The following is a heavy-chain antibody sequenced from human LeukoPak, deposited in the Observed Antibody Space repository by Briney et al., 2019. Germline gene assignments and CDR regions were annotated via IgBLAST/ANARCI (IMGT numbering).Heavy chain of an antibody. V-gene: IGHV1-46*01. CDR1: GYTFTSYY. J-gene: IGHJ3*02. Sequence: ASVKVSCKASGYTFTSYYMHWVRQAPGQGLEWMGIINPSGGSTSYAQKFQGRVTMTRDTSTSTVYMELSSLRAEDTALYYCAKDWYSFAAAAGPGAFDIWGQGTMVTVSS. CDR2: INPSGGST. D-gene: IGHD6-13*01. CDR3: AKDWYSFAAAAGPGAFDI.